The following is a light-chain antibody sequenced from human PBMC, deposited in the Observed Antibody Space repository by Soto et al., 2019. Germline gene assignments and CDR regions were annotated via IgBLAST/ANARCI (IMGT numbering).Light chain of an antibody. Sequence: QSVLTQPASVSGSPGQSITICCTGTSSDVGAYNYVSWFQQYPGKAPKLMIYDVSNRPSGVSNRFSGSKSGNTASLTISGLQAEDEADYYCCSYTSSSTYVFGPGTKLTVL. V-gene: IGLV2-14*01. J-gene: IGLJ1*01. CDR3: CSYTSSSTYV. CDR1: SSDVGAYNY. CDR2: DVS.